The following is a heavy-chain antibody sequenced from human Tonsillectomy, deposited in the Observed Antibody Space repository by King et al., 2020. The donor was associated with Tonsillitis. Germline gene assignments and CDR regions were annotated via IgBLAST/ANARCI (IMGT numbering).Heavy chain of an antibody. D-gene: IGHD3-16*01. CDR2: ISWNSGSI. V-gene: IGHV3-9*01. CDR3: AKDIRSRGDYAFDI. J-gene: IGHJ3*02. CDR1: GFTFDDYA. Sequence: VQLVESGGGLVQPGRSLRLSCAASGFTFDDYAMHWVRQAPGKGLEWVSGISWNSGSIGYADSVKGRFTISRDNAKNSLYLQMNSLRAEDTALYYCAKDIRSRGDYAFDIWGQGTMVTVSS.